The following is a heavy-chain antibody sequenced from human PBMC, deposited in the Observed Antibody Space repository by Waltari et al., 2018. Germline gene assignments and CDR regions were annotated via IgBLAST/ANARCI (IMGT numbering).Heavy chain of an antibody. Sequence: QVQLVQSGAEVKKPGSSVKVSCKASGGTFSSYAISWVRQAPGQGLEWMGGIIPSFGTANYAQKFQGRVTITADESTSTAYMELSSLRSEDTAVYYCASAHCSSTSCSIRLYSYGYGAYYYYGMDVWGQGTTVTVSS. CDR3: ASAHCSSTSCSIRLYSYGYGAYYYYGMDV. D-gene: IGHD2-2*01. CDR1: GGTFSSYA. J-gene: IGHJ6*02. V-gene: IGHV1-69*01. CDR2: IIPSFGTA.